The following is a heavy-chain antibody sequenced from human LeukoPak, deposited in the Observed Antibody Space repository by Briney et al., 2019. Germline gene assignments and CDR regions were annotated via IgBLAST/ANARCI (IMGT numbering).Heavy chain of an antibody. CDR2: ISYIGST. CDR1: DETFSSHY. Sequence: SETLSLTCAVSDETFSSHYWTWIRQPPGKGLEWIGYISYIGSTNYNPSLKSRVTISIDTSKNQFSLRLSSVTAADTAVYYCARYLVTVTKGLDIWGQGTMVSVST. D-gene: IGHD4-17*01. V-gene: IGHV4-59*11. CDR3: ARYLVTVTKGLDI. J-gene: IGHJ3*02.